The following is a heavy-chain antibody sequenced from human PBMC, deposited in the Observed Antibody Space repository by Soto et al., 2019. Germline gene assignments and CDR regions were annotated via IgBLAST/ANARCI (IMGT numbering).Heavy chain of an antibody. CDR2: IYYSGST. J-gene: IGHJ4*02. V-gene: IGHV4-39*01. CDR1: GGSISSSSYY. CDR3: ASVSIRHYYFDY. D-gene: IGHD3-3*02. Sequence: PSETLSLTCTVSGGSISSSSYYWGWIRQPPGKGLEWIGSIYYSGSTYYNPSLKSRVTISVDTSKNQFSLKLSSVTAADTAVYYCASVSIRHYYFDYWGQGTLVTVSS.